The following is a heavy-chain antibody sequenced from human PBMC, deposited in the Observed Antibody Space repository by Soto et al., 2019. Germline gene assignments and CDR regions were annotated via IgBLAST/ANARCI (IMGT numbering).Heavy chain of an antibody. CDR2: IYYSGST. D-gene: IGHD3-22*01. J-gene: IGHJ3*02. CDR1: GGSISSGGYY. V-gene: IGHV4-31*03. Sequence: SETLSLTCTVSGGSISSGGYYWSRIRQHPGKGLEWIGYIYYSGSTYYNPSLKSRVTISVDTSKNQFSLKLSSVTAADTAVYYCAGSSGYRLDAFDIWGQGTMVTVSS. CDR3: AGSSGYRLDAFDI.